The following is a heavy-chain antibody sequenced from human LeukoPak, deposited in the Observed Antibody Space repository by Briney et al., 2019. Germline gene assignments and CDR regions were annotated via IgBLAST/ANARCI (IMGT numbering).Heavy chain of an antibody. V-gene: IGHV3-21*01. CDR3: ARDDIVVVPAASYFDY. CDR1: GFTFSSYS. Sequence: GGSLRLSRAASGFTFSSYSMNWVRQAPGKGLEWVSSISSSSSYIYYADSVKGRFTISRDNAKNSLYLQMNSLRAEDTAVYYCARDDIVVVPAASYFDYWGQGTLVTVSS. J-gene: IGHJ4*02. D-gene: IGHD2-2*01. CDR2: ISSSSSYI.